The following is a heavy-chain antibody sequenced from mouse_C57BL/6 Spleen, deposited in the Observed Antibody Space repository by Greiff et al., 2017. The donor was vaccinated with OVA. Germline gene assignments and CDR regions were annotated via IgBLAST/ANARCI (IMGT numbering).Heavy chain of an antibody. J-gene: IGHJ4*01. CDR1: GYSITSGYY. CDR3: AREGSGHYYAMDY. V-gene: IGHV3-6*01. Sequence: VQLKESGPGLVKPSQSLSLTCSVTGYSITSGYYWNWIRQFPGNKLEWMGYISYDGSNNYNPSLKNRISITRDTSKNQFFLKLNSVTTEDTATYYCAREGSGHYYAMDYWGQGTSVTVSS. CDR2: ISYDGSN.